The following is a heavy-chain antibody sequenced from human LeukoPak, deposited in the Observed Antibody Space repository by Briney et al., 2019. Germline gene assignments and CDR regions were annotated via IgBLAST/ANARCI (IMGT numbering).Heavy chain of an antibody. CDR3: ARDSGGGKFDY. CDR2: IYYSGST. Sequence: SETLSLTCTVSGGSISSHYWSWIRQPPGKGLEWIGYIYYSGSTNYNPSLKSRVTISVDTSKNQFSLKLSSVAAADTAVYYCARDSGGGKFDYWGQGTLVTVSS. J-gene: IGHJ4*02. D-gene: IGHD2-15*01. V-gene: IGHV4-59*11. CDR1: GGSISSHY.